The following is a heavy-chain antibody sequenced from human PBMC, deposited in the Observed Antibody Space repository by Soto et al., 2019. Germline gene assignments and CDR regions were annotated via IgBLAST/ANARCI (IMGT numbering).Heavy chain of an antibody. CDR3: ARASRLIVVVLAAISIRNSCFVP. D-gene: IGHD2-2*02. CDR1: GGSIGSGGYY. V-gene: IGHV4-31*03. J-gene: IGHJ5*02. Sequence: SETLSLTCTVSGGSIGSGGYYWSWIRQHPGKGLEWIGYIYYSGSTYYNPSLKSRVTISVDTSKNQFSLKLSSVTAADTAVYYCARASRLIVVVLAAISIRNSCFVPCCKAILLTVSS. CDR2: IYYSGST.